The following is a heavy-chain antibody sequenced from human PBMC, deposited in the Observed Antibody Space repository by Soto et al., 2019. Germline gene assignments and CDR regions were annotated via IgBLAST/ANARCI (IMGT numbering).Heavy chain of an antibody. CDR1: GGSISSYY. CDR3: ARLRRSGYTYYYYYMDV. CDR2: IYYSGST. J-gene: IGHJ6*03. D-gene: IGHD3-3*01. Sequence: SETLSLTCTVSGGSISSYYWSWIRQPPGKGLEWIGYIYYSGSTNYNPPIKSRVTISVDTSKNQFSLKLSSVTAADTAVYYCARLRRSGYTYYYYYMDVWGKGTTVTVSS. V-gene: IGHV4-59*08.